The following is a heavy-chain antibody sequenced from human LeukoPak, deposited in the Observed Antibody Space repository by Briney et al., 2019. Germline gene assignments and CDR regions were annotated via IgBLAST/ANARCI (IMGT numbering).Heavy chain of an antibody. CDR3: AGERSGYYNY. J-gene: IGHJ4*02. V-gene: IGHV3-13*04. CDR2: IGTAGDT. D-gene: IGHD3-3*01. CDR1: GFTFSSYD. Sequence: GGSLRLSCAASGFTFSSYDMHWVRQVTGKGLEWVSSIGTAGDTYYSGSVKGRFTISRENAKNSLYLQMNSLRAGDTAMYYCAGERSGYYNYWGLGTLVTVSS.